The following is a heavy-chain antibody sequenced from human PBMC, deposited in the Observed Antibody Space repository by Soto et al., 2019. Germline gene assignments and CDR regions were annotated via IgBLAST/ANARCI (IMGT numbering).Heavy chain of an antibody. CDR2: IKSKTDGGTT. Sequence: PGGSLRLSCAASGFTFSNAWMSWVRQAPGKGLEWVGRIKSKTDGGTTDYAAPVKGRFTISRDDSKNTLYLQMNSLKTEDTAVYYCTTGPYDYVWGSYPSDYWGQGTLVTVSS. J-gene: IGHJ4*02. V-gene: IGHV3-15*01. CDR3: TTGPYDYVWGSYPSDY. CDR1: GFTFSNAW. D-gene: IGHD3-16*01.